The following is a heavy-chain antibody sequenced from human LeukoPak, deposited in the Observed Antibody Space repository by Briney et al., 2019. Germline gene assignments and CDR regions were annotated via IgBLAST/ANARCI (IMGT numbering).Heavy chain of an antibody. CDR1: GFTFSSYSMN. CDR3: ARHGYSSAVYVDH. J-gene: IGHJ5*02. CDR2: IYYSGST. Sequence: GSLRLSCAASGFTFSSYSMNWVRQPPGKGLEYIASIYYSGSTYYNPSLKSRVSISVDTSKNQFSLKLSSVTAADTAVYYCARHGYSSAVYVDHWGQGTLVTVSS. V-gene: IGHV4-39*01. D-gene: IGHD6-25*01.